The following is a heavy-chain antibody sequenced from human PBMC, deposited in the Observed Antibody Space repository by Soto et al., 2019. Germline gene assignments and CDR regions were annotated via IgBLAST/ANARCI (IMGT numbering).Heavy chain of an antibody. D-gene: IGHD3-10*01. CDR2: IWYDGSNK. V-gene: IGHV3-33*01. J-gene: IGHJ6*02. CDR1: GFTFRSYG. CDR3: ARDGLLLWFGEPEIGLGGMEV. Sequence: PGGSLRLSCAASGFTFRSYGMHWVRQAPGKGLEWVAVIWYDGSNKYYADSVKGRFTISRDNSKNTLYLQMNSLRAEDTAVYYCARDGLLLWFGEPEIGLGGMEVWGQGTTVTVSS.